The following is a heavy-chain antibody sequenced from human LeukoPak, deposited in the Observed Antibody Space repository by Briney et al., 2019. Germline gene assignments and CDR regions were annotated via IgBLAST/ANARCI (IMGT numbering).Heavy chain of an antibody. V-gene: IGHV3-23*01. D-gene: IGHD3-22*01. CDR2: ISGSGGST. Sequence: GGSLRLSCAASGFTFSSYAMSWVRQAPGKGLEWVSAISGSGGSTYYADSVKGRSTISRDNSKNTLYLQMNSLRAEDTAVYYCAKGANYYDSSGLNWFDPWGQGTLVTVSS. CDR1: GFTFSSYA. J-gene: IGHJ5*02. CDR3: AKGANYYDSSGLNWFDP.